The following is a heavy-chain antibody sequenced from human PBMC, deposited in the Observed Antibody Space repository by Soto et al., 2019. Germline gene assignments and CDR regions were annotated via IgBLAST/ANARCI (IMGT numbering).Heavy chain of an antibody. CDR2: ISAYNGNT. Sequence: ASVKVSCKASGYTFTSYGISWVRQAPGQGLEWMGWISAYNGNTNYAQKLQGRVTMTTDTSTSTAYMELRSLRSDDTAVYYCARVSSYDSRKPGAFDIWGQGTMVTVSS. V-gene: IGHV1-18*01. D-gene: IGHD3-22*01. J-gene: IGHJ3*02. CDR1: GYTFTSYG. CDR3: ARVSSYDSRKPGAFDI.